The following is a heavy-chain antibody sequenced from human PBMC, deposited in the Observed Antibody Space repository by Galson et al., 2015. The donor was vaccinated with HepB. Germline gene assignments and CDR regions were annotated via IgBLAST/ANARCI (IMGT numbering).Heavy chain of an antibody. CDR2: IYYSGST. Sequence: SETLSLTCTVSGGSISSSNYYWAWIRQPPGKGLEWIGSIYYSGSTYYNPSLKSRVTISVDTSENRFSLKLSSVTAADTAVYYCARRHFCSGGSCYTNYWYFDLWGRGTLVTVSS. D-gene: IGHD2-15*01. J-gene: IGHJ2*01. CDR3: ARRHFCSGGSCYTNYWYFDL. V-gene: IGHV4-39*01. CDR1: GGSISSSNYY.